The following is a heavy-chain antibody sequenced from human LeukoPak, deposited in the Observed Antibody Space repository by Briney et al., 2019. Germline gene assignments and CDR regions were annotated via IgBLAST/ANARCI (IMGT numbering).Heavy chain of an antibody. CDR1: GYSFTSYW. CDR2: IYPGDSDT. V-gene: IGHV5-51*01. D-gene: IGHD6-13*01. Sequence: HGESLKISRKGSGYSFTSYWIGWVSQMPGKGLEWMGIIYPGDSDTRYSPSFQGQVTISADKSISTAYLRWSSLKASDTAMYYCAAVPGYSSSSPPPFDYWGQGTLVTVSS. CDR3: AAVPGYSSSSPPPFDY. J-gene: IGHJ4*02.